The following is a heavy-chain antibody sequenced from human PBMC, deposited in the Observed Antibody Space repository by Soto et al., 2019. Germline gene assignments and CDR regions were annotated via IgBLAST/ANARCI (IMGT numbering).Heavy chain of an antibody. Sequence: GGSLRLSCAASGFTFSSYWMSWVRQAPGKGLEWVANIKQDGSEKYYVDSVKGRFTISRDNAKNSLYLQMNSLRAEDTAVYYCARLDGEFDDFWSGSQGGWFDPWGQGTLVTVSS. V-gene: IGHV3-7*01. CDR1: GFTFSSYW. D-gene: IGHD3-3*01. CDR3: ARLDGEFDDFWSGSQGGWFDP. J-gene: IGHJ5*02. CDR2: IKQDGSEK.